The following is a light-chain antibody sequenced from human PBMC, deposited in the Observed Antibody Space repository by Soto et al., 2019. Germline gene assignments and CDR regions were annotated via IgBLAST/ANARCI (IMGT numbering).Light chain of an antibody. V-gene: IGLV2-11*01. CDR2: ETS. CDR1: SSDVGGYNY. J-gene: IGLJ1*01. CDR3: FSFTSTNTHV. Sequence: QSALTQPRSVSGSPGQSVTISCTGTSSDVGGYNYVSWYQQHPGKVPKVIIYETSKRPSGVSDRFSGSKSGNTASLTISGLQAEDEADYYCFSFTSTNTHVFGSGTKVTVL.